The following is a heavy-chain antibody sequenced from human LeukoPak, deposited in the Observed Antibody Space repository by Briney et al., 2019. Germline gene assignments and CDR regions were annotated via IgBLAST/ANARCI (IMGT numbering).Heavy chain of an antibody. CDR2: ISSHGHSQ. CDR1: GLTFSSSV. D-gene: IGHD3-16*01. Sequence: GGSLRLSRAASGLTFSSSVMHWVRQAPGKRLEWVAVISSHGHSQYYADSVKDRFTISRDNSKNTQYLQINSLREDDTAIYYCARERGALDAFDIWGQGTIVTVFS. V-gene: IGHV3-30-3*01. J-gene: IGHJ3*02. CDR3: ARERGALDAFDI.